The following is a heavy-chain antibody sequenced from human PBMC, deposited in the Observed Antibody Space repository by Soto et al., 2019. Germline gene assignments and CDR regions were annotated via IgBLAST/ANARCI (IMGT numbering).Heavy chain of an antibody. D-gene: IGHD1-26*01. CDR3: ARDRTPYSGRHGSGYYYYGMDV. Sequence: PGGSLRLSCAASGFTFSSYSMNWVRQAPGKGLEWVPSISSSSSYIYYADSVKGRFTISRDNAKNSLYLQMNSLRAEDTAVYYCARDRTPYSGRHGSGYYYYGMDVWGQGTTVTVSS. CDR1: GFTFSSYS. V-gene: IGHV3-21*01. CDR2: ISSSSSYI. J-gene: IGHJ6*02.